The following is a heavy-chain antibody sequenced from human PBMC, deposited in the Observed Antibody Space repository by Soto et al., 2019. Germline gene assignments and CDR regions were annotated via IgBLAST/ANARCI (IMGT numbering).Heavy chain of an antibody. CDR2: IIPMYGPA. V-gene: IGHV1-69*01. Sequence: QVPLVQSGAEVKKPGSSVTVSCKASGGTFSSYAIHWVRQAPGQGLEWMGGIIPMYGPAKYAQRFQGRVTITADESTTTVYMELTSLTSHDTAVYYCARVTSMVRGVIDNWFDPCGHGTLVTVSS. CDR3: ARVTSMVRGVIDNWFDP. D-gene: IGHD3-10*01. J-gene: IGHJ5*02. CDR1: GGTFSSYA.